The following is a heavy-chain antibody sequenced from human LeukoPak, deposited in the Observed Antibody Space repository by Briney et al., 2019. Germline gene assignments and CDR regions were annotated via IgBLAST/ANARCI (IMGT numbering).Heavy chain of an antibody. CDR3: ARDSAAAAGDSDY. CDR1: GFTFSSYW. D-gene: IGHD6-13*01. V-gene: IGHV3-74*01. J-gene: IGHJ4*02. Sequence: GGSLRLSCAASGFTFSSYWMHWVRQAPGKGLVWVSRIDSDGSSTNYADSVKGRFTISRDNAKNTLYLQMNSLRAEDTAVYYCARDSAAAAGDSDYWGQGTLVTVSS. CDR2: IDSDGSST.